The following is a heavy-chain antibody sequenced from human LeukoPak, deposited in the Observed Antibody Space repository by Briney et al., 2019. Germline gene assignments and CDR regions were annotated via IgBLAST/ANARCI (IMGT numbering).Heavy chain of an antibody. V-gene: IGHV1-46*01. Sequence: ASVKVSCKASGYTFTSYYMHWVRQAPGQELEWMGLINPSGGTTRYAQKFQGRVTMTRDMSTSTVYMELSSLRSEDTAVYYCARGSIAVADIYYYYYMDVWGKGTTVTVSS. CDR3: ARGSIAVADIYYYYYMDV. CDR2: INPSGGTT. D-gene: IGHD6-19*01. J-gene: IGHJ6*03. CDR1: GYTFTSYY.